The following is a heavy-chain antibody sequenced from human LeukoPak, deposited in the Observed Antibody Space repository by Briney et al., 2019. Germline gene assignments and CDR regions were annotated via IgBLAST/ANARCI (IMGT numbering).Heavy chain of an antibody. CDR2: IDWDDDK. V-gene: IGHV2-70*04. CDR3: ARESQAPGYYYYYMDV. J-gene: IGHJ6*03. CDR1: GFSLSTSGMR. Sequence: SGPALVKPTQTLTLTCTFSGFSLSTSGMRVSWIRQPPGKALEWLARIDWDDDKFYSTSLKTRLTISKDTSKNQVVLTMTNMDPVDTATYYCARESQAPGYYYYYMDVWGKGTTVTVSS.